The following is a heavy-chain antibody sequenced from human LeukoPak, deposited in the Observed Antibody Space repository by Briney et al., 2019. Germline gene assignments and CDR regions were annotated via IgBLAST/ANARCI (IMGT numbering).Heavy chain of an antibody. D-gene: IGHD2-21*02. CDR2: ISPSTGGT. J-gene: IGHJ4*02. CDR1: GYTFSGYY. CDR3: ASPQYGDFYFDY. V-gene: IGHV1-2*02. Sequence: ASVKVSRKASGYTFSGYYIHWVRQAPGQGLEWMGWISPSTGGTNYAQKFQGRVIMTRDMSTATAYMELRRLSSDDTAVYFCASPQYGDFYFDYWGQGTLVTVAS.